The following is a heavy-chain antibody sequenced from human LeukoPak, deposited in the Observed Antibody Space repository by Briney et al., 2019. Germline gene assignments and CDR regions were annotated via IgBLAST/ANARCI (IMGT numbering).Heavy chain of an antibody. CDR3: ASTYGTVVTPRLYYGMDV. Sequence: SETLSLTCAVYGGSFSGYYWSWIRQPPGKGLEWIGEINHSGSTNYHPSLKSRVTLPVDPSKNQFSLKLSSVTAADTAVYYCASTYGTVVTPRLYYGMDVWGQGTTVTVSS. V-gene: IGHV4-34*01. J-gene: IGHJ6*02. D-gene: IGHD4-23*01. CDR2: INHSGST. CDR1: GGSFSGYY.